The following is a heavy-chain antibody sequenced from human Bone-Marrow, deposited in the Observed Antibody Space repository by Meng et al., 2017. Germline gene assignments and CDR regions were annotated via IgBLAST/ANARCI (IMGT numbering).Heavy chain of an antibody. J-gene: IGHJ3*02. D-gene: IGHD5-18*01. CDR1: GFTFTDYY. CDR2: IDGSGSGK. CDR3: ARVNRWGYSYGYSDI. Sequence: GESLKISCAASGFTFTDYYMIWIRQAPGKGLGLVSYIDGSGSGKVYADSVKGRFTISRDNAKNSLYLQMNSLRAEDTAVYYCARVNRWGYSYGYSDIWGQGTMVTVSS. V-gene: IGHV3-11*01.